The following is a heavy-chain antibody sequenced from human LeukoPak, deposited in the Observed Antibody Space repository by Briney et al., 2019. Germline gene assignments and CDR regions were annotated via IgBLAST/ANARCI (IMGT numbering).Heavy chain of an antibody. Sequence: ASVKVSCKASGGTFSSYAISWVRQAPGQGLEWMGGIIPIFGTANYAQKLQGRVTITTDESTSTAYMELSSLRSEDTAVYYCAREGHGGNSHRPWDCWGQGTLVTVSS. V-gene: IGHV1-69*05. CDR1: GGTFSSYA. D-gene: IGHD4-23*01. CDR3: AREGHGGNSHRPWDC. J-gene: IGHJ4*02. CDR2: IIPIFGTA.